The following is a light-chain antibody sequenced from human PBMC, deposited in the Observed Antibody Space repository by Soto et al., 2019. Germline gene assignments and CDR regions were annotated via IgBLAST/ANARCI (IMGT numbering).Light chain of an antibody. CDR3: QQYESSRT. CDR2: GAS. CDR1: QSVSSTF. J-gene: IGKJ1*01. Sequence: EIVLRQSPGTLSLTPGERATLSCRASQSVSSTFLAWYQQKPGQAPKVLIYGASTRATGIPDRFSGSGSGTDFTLTISRLEPEDFAMYYCQQYESSRTFGQGTKVEMK. V-gene: IGKV3-20*01.